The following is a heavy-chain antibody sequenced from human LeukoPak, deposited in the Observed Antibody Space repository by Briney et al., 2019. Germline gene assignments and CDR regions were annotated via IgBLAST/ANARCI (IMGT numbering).Heavy chain of an antibody. D-gene: IGHD2-15*01. CDR1: GASIITDY. J-gene: IGHJ4*02. Sequence: SETLSLTCSVSGASIITDYWTWIRQPPGKGLEWIGYIYNDGSTKYNPSLKSRVTISIDTSKNQFSLKLSSVTAADTAVYYCVRDQGGFGYWGQGTLVTASS. V-gene: IGHV4-59*01. CDR2: IYNDGST. CDR3: VRDQGGFGY.